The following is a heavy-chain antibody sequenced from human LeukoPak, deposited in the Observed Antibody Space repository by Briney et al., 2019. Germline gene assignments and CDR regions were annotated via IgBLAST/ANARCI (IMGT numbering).Heavy chain of an antibody. CDR1: GFTFSSYN. D-gene: IGHD2-15*01. V-gene: IGHV3-30*02. CDR2: IRYDGSNK. Sequence: GGSLRLSCAASGFTFSSYNMNWVRQAPGKGLEWVAFIRYDGSNKYYADSVKGRFTISRDNSKNTLYLQMNSLRAEDTAVYYCAKSGPNRFDHWGQGTLVTVSS. CDR3: AKSGPNRFDH. J-gene: IGHJ4*02.